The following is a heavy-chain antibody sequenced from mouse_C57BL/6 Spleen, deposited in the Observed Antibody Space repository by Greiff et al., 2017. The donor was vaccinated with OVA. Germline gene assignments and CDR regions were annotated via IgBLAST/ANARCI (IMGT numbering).Heavy chain of an antibody. J-gene: IGHJ1*03. D-gene: IGHD1-1*01. CDR3: AREQDYGSSYWYFDV. CDR1: GFTFSSYA. CDR2: ISDGGSYT. Sequence: DVQLVESGGGLVKPGGSLKLSCAASGFTFSSYAMSWVRQTPEKRLEWVATISDGGSYTYYPDNVKGRFTISRDNAKNNLYLQMSHLKSEDTAMYDCAREQDYGSSYWYFDVWGTGTTVTVSS. V-gene: IGHV5-4*01.